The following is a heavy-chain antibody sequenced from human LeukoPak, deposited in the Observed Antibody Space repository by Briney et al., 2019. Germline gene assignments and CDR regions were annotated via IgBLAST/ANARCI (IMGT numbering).Heavy chain of an antibody. CDR1: GYTFTSYG. CDR2: ISAHNGNT. Sequence: ASVKVSCKASGYTFTSYGISWVRQAPGRGLEWMGWISAHNGNTNYAQKLQGRVTMTTDTSTSTAYMELRSLRSDDTAVYYCARLAEHIAPFDPWGQGTLVTVSS. CDR3: ARLAEHIAPFDP. V-gene: IGHV1-18*01. D-gene: IGHD6-13*01. J-gene: IGHJ5*02.